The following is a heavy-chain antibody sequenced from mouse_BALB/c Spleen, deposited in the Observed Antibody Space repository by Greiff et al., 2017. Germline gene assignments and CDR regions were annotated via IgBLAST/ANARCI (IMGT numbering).Heavy chain of an antibody. J-gene: IGHJ4*01. CDR1: GFNIKDTY. D-gene: IGHD2-3*01. Sequence: EVMLVESGAELVKPGASVKLSCTASGFNIKDTYMHWVKQRPEQGLEWIGRIDPANGNTKYDPKFQGKATITADTSSNTAYLQLSSLTSEDTAVYYCARGWLLRGAMDYWGQGTSVTVSS. CDR3: ARGWLLRGAMDY. V-gene: IGHV14-3*02. CDR2: IDPANGNT.